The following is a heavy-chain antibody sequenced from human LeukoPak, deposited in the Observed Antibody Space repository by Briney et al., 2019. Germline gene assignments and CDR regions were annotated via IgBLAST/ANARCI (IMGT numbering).Heavy chain of an antibody. J-gene: IGHJ4*02. CDR3: AKTLVVPAANSPNFDY. CDR1: EFTFSSYA. Sequence: GGSLRLSCAASEFTFSSYAMSWVRQAPGKGLEWVSAISGSGGSTYYADSVKGRFTISRDNSKNTLYLQMNSLRAEDTAVYYCAKTLVVPAANSPNFDYWGQGTLVTVSS. D-gene: IGHD2-2*01. V-gene: IGHV3-23*01. CDR2: ISGSGGST.